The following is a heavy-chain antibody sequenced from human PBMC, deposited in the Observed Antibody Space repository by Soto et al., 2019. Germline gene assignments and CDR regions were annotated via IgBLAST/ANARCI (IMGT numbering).Heavy chain of an antibody. CDR3: VKVAAPYYYYYMDA. Sequence: GGSLRLSCAASGFTFGDYGMSWVRQVPGKGLEWVSAINWNGGSTGYADSVKGRFTISRDNAKNSLFLQMDSLRAEDTALYHCVKVAAPYYYYYMDAWGKGTTVTVSS. D-gene: IGHD2-15*01. CDR1: GFTFGDYG. CDR2: INWNGGST. J-gene: IGHJ6*03. V-gene: IGHV3-20*01.